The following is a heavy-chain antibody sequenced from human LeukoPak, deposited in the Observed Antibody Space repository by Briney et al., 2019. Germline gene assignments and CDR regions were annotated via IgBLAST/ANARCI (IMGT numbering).Heavy chain of an antibody. D-gene: IGHD3-3*01. CDR3: ARGPDPPYYDFWSGYFTYYFDY. J-gene: IGHJ4*02. CDR2: MNPNSGNT. CDR1: GYTFTSYD. Sequence: ASVKVSCKASGYTFTSYDINWVRQATGQGLEWMGWMNPNSGNTGYAQKFQGRVTMTRNTSISTAYMELSSLRSEDTAVYYCARGPDPPYYDFWSGYFTYYFDYWGQGTLVTVSS. V-gene: IGHV1-8*01.